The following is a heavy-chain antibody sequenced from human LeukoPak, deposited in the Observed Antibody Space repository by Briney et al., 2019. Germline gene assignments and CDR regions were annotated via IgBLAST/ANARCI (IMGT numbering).Heavy chain of an antibody. D-gene: IGHD5-24*01. Sequence: SVKVSCKASGGTFSSYTISWVRQAPGQGLEWMGRIIPILSIANYAQKFQGRVMITADKSTSTAYMELSSLRSEDTAVYYCARPRDGYNPDYFDYWGQGTLVTVSS. CDR2: IIPILSIA. V-gene: IGHV1-69*02. CDR3: ARPRDGYNPDYFDY. J-gene: IGHJ4*02. CDR1: GGTFSSYT.